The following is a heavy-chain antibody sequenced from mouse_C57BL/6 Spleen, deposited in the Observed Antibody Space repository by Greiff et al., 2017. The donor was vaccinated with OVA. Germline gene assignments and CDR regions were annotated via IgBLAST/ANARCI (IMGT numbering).Heavy chain of an antibody. Sequence: EVMLVESGGGLVKPGGSLKLSCAASGFTFSDYGMHWVRQAPEKGLEWVAYISSGSSTIYYADTVKGRFTISRDNAKNTLFLQMTSLRSEDTAMYYCARFITTVVPMDYWGQGTSVTVSS. CDR2: ISSGSSTI. CDR1: GFTFSDYG. V-gene: IGHV5-17*01. CDR3: ARFITTVVPMDY. J-gene: IGHJ4*01. D-gene: IGHD1-1*01.